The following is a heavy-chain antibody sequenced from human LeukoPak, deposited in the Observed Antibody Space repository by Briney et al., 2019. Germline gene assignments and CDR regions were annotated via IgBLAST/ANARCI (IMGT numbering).Heavy chain of an antibody. CDR1: GFTFSSYA. V-gene: IGHV3-23*01. D-gene: IGHD1-26*01. CDR2: ISGSGGST. CDR3: AKGGIYYDDYFDY. Sequence: GGSLRLSCAVSGFTFSSYAMSWVRQAPGKGLEWVSAISGSGGSTYYADSVKGRFTISRDNSKNTLYLQMNGLRAEDTAVYYCAKGGIYYDDYFDYWVQGTLVTVSS. J-gene: IGHJ4*02.